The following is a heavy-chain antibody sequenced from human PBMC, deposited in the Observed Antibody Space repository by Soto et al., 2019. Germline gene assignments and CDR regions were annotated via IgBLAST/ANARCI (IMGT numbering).Heavy chain of an antibody. Sequence: EVQLLESGGGLVQPGGSLRLSCAASGFTFSSYAMSWVRQAPGKGLEWVSAISGSGGSTYYADSVKGRFTISSDNSENTLYLQMNRLRVEDTAVYYCARVPFLPTLDIVLVVAAPSLDYWGQGTLVTVSS. J-gene: IGHJ4*02. CDR2: ISGSGGST. D-gene: IGHD2-15*01. CDR1: GFTFSSYA. CDR3: ARVPFLPTLDIVLVVAAPSLDY. V-gene: IGHV3-23*01.